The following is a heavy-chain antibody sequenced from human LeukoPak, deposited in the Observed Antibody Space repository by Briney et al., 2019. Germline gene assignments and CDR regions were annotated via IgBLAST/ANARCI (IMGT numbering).Heavy chain of an antibody. J-gene: IGHJ3*02. D-gene: IGHD3-3*01. Sequence: GGSLRLSCAASGFTFSSYSMNWVRQAPGKGLEWVSSISSSSSYIYYADSVKGRFTISRDNAKSSLYLQMNSLRAEDTAVYYCARPYDFWSGTEGAFDIWGQGTMVTVSS. CDR1: GFTFSSYS. CDR2: ISSSSSYI. V-gene: IGHV3-21*01. CDR3: ARPYDFWSGTEGAFDI.